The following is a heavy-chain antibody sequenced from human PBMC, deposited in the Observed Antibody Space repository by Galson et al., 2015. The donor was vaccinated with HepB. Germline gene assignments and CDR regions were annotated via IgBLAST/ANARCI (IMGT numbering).Heavy chain of an antibody. CDR1: GTSISSSSYY. Sequence: ETLSLTCTVSGTSISSSSYYWGWIRQPPGKGLEWIGSIYYSGRTYYNPSLKSRVAIAVDTSKNQFALKLSSVTAADTAVYYCATNSYSGSFGVAYWGQGTLVTVSS. V-gene: IGHV4-39*01. J-gene: IGHJ4*02. D-gene: IGHD1-26*01. CDR3: ATNSYSGSFGVAY. CDR2: IYYSGRT.